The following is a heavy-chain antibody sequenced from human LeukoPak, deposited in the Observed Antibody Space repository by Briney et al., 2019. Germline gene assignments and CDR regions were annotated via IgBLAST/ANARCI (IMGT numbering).Heavy chain of an antibody. V-gene: IGHV4-39*02. CDR1: GGSISSSSYY. CDR2: IYYSGST. J-gene: IGHJ4*02. Sequence: SETLSLTCTVSGGSISSSSYYWGWIRQPPGKGLEWIGSIYYSGSTYYNPSLKSRVTISVDTSKNQFSLKLSSVTAADTAVYYCAREGWDYYDSSGYYCFDYWGQGTLVTVSS. D-gene: IGHD3-22*01. CDR3: AREGWDYYDSSGYYCFDY.